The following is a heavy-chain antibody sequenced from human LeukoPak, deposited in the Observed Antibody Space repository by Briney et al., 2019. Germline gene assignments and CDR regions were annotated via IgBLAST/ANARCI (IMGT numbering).Heavy chain of an antibody. D-gene: IGHD4/OR15-4a*01. CDR2: ITGSGDTT. Sequence: PGGTLRLSCAASGFSFTIYGMNWVRQAPGKGLEWVSGITGSGDTTFYADSVKGRFTISRDNSKNMVHLQMSSLRAEDTAHYFCARDEKLVQFNYWGQGTLVTVSS. CDR3: ARDEKLVQFNY. J-gene: IGHJ4*02. V-gene: IGHV3-23*01. CDR1: GFSFTIYG.